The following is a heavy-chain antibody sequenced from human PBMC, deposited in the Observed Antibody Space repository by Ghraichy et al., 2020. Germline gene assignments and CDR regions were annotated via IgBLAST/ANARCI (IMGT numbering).Heavy chain of an antibody. J-gene: IGHJ6*02. CDR3: ASSERITIFGVVIFPGSMDV. Sequence: SSCSSATMHYADSVKGRFAISRDNAKNSLYLQMNSLRDEDTAVYYCASSERITIFGVVIFPGSMDVWGQGTTVTVSS. D-gene: IGHD3-3*01. CDR2: SSCSSATM. V-gene: IGHV3-48*02.